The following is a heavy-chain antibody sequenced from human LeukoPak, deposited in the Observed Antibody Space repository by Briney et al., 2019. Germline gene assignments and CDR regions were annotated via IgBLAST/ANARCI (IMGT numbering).Heavy chain of an antibody. D-gene: IGHD6-19*01. CDR3: AKLLSGWYRFPYFDY. CDR1: GFTFSSYW. J-gene: IGHJ4*02. V-gene: IGHV3-7*03. Sequence: PGGSLRLSCEASGFTFSSYWMSWVRQAPGKGLEWVANIKTDGSEKYYVDSVKGRFTISRDNAKNTLYLQMNILRAEDTAVYYCAKLLSGWYRFPYFDYWGQGTLVTVSS. CDR2: IKTDGSEK.